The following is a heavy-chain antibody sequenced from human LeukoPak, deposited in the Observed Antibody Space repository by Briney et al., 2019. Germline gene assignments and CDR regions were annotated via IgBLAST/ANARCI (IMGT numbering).Heavy chain of an antibody. CDR1: GFTFSSYT. J-gene: IGHJ4*02. CDR3: AREVRGTYLDY. V-gene: IGHV3-48*02. CDR2: ISSGGGSI. D-gene: IGHD4/OR15-4a*01. Sequence: PGGSLRLSCAASGFTFSSYTMNWVRQAPGQGLEWVSYISSGGGSIFYADSVKGRFSISRDNDKNSLYLQMNSLRDDDTAVYFCAREVRGTYLDYWGQGTLVTVSS.